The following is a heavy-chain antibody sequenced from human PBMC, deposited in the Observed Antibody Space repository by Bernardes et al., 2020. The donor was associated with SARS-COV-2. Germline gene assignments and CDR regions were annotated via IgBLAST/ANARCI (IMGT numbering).Heavy chain of an antibody. CDR3: SREGSGWYGLDF. J-gene: IGHJ4*01. CDR2: VNPDTGGT. V-gene: IGHV1-2*02. CDR1: GYTFIGYY. D-gene: IGHD6-19*01. Sequence: ASVKVSCKASGYTFIGYYIHWIRQVPGQGLEWMGRVNPDTGGTNYAQKFQGRVTMTRDMSTSTVYMDLSSLRFDDTAVYYCSREGSGWYGLDFWGPGNLLNVSS.